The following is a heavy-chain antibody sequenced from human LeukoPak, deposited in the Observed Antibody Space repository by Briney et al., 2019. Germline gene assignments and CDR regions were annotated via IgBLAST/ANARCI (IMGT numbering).Heavy chain of an antibody. Sequence: GRSLRLSCAASGFTFSSYGMHWVRQAPGKGLEWVAVIWYDGSNKYYADSVKGRFTISRDNSKNTLYLQMNSLRAEDTAVYYCARDGYYYDSSGYLSEGYYYYYYMDVWGKGTTVTVSS. V-gene: IGHV3-33*01. D-gene: IGHD3-22*01. CDR2: IWYDGSNK. J-gene: IGHJ6*03. CDR1: GFTFSSYG. CDR3: ARDGYYYDSSGYLSEGYYYYYYMDV.